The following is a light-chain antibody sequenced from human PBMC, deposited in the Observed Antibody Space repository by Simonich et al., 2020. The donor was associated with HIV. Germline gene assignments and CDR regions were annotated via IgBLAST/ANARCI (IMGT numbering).Light chain of an antibody. V-gene: IGKV4-1*01. CDR1: QSVLYSSNNKNH. CDR2: WAS. CDR3: QQYYSTPPT. J-gene: IGKJ1*01. Sequence: DIVMTQSPDSLAVSLGERDTINCKSSQSVLYSSNNKNHLAWYNQKPGQPPKLLNYWASTRESGVPDRFSGSGSGTDFTLTISRLQAEDVAVYSCQQYYSTPPTFGQGTKVEIK.